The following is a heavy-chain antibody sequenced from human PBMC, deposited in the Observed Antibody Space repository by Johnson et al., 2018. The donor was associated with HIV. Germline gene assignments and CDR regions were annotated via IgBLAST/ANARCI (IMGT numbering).Heavy chain of an antibody. CDR2: ISGSGSII. D-gene: IGHD3-16*01. CDR3: ARSRHGGIQPSDAFDV. Sequence: QEKLVESGGGLVKPGGSLKLSCAVSGFTFSDHYMSWIRQTPGKGLQWVSYISGSGSIIYSTDSVQGRFTISRDNVKNSLYLQMDSLRPEDTAVYYCARSRHGGIQPSDAFDVWGQVTMVTVSS. CDR1: GFTFSDHY. V-gene: IGHV3-11*04. J-gene: IGHJ3*01.